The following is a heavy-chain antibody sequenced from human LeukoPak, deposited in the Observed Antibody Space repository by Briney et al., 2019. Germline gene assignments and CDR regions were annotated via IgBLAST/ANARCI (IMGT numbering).Heavy chain of an antibody. CDR3: ARDCWDYGSGSYCGIDY. CDR1: GFTSSSYN. D-gene: IGHD3-10*01. V-gene: IGHV3-21*03. Sequence: GGSLRLSCAASGFTSSSYNMSWVRQAPGKGLEWVSSITSGSNYIYYADSVKGRFTISRDNAKNSLYLQMNSLRAEDTTVYYCARDCWDYGSGSYCGIDYWGQGTLVTVSS. CDR2: ITSGSNYI. J-gene: IGHJ4*02.